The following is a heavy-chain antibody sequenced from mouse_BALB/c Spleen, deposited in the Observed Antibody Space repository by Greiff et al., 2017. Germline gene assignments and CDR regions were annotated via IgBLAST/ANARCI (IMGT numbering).Heavy chain of an antibody. CDR2: ISSGGGST. V-gene: IGHV5-12-1*01. CDR3: ARHRGYRYDYAMDY. Sequence: EVNVVESGGGLVKPGGSLKLSCAASGFAFSSYDMSWVRQTPEKRLEWVAYISSGGGSTYYPDTVKGRFTISRDNAKNTLYLQMSSLKSEDTAMYYCARHRGYRYDYAMDYWGQGTSVTVSS. J-gene: IGHJ4*01. D-gene: IGHD2-14*01. CDR1: GFAFSSYD.